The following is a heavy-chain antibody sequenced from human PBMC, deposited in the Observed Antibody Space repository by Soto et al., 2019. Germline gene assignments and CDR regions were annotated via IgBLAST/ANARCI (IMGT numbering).Heavy chain of an antibody. J-gene: IGHJ4*02. CDR1: GFTFSNYA. CDR3: AKDRTNTHNSGWSLSDY. D-gene: IGHD6-19*01. Sequence: EVKLLESGGGLVQPGGSLRLSCEASGFTFSNYAMSWVRQAPGKGLEWVSYISGSGGTTYYADSVKGRFTISRDNSKNTLHLQMNSLRAEDTAVYYCAKDRTNTHNSGWSLSDYWGQGTLVTVSS. V-gene: IGHV3-23*01. CDR2: ISGSGGTT.